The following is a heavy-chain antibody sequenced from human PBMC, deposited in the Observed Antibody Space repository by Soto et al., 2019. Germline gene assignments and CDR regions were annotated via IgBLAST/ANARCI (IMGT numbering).Heavy chain of an antibody. J-gene: IGHJ6*02. Sequence: QVQLVQSGTEVKRPGDSVKVSCKASGYTFTVYYVHWVRQAPGQGLEWMGWINPNSGDTYLAQRFQGRVTMNRDTSIGTAYMELGGLTSDDTAEYYCAKGGAIVAAGTRVYLYNAMDVWGQGTTVTVSS. CDR3: AKGGAIVAAGTRVYLYNAMDV. CDR1: GYTFTVYY. D-gene: IGHD1-26*01. CDR2: INPNSGDT. V-gene: IGHV1-2*02.